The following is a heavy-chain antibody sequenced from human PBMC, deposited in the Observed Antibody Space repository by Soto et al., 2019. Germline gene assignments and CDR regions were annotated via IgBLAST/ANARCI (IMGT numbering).Heavy chain of an antibody. D-gene: IGHD3-10*01. CDR3: ARAFLSPGSPENGSDV. CDR1: GFMFSRHA. J-gene: IGHJ3*01. V-gene: IGHV3-30-3*01. CDR2: ISNDGTTK. Sequence: QVQLVESGGGVVQPGGSLRVSSSASGFMFSRHALHWVRQAPGKGLEWVAVISNDGTTKYYSDTVRGRFTVSRDNSENRVSLQMDSLRPEDSAVYYCARAFLSPGSPENGSDVWGQGTMVSVFS.